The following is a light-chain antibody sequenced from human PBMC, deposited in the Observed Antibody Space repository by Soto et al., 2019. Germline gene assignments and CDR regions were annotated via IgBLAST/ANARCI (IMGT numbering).Light chain of an antibody. CDR3: LQYKKWPPWT. Sequence: EIVITQSPATLSVSPGERATLSCRASQSVSSNLAWYQQKPGQAPRLLIYGASSRATGIPARFSGSGSGTKFTLTISSLQSEDFAVYYCLQYKKWPPWTFGQGTKVDIK. CDR2: GAS. CDR1: QSVSSN. J-gene: IGKJ1*01. V-gene: IGKV3-15*01.